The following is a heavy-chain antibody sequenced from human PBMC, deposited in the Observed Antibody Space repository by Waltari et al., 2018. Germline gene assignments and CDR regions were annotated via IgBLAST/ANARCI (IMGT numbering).Heavy chain of an antibody. CDR1: GITFNKFA. V-gene: IGHV3-23*01. J-gene: IGHJ4*02. CDR2: ISARGAAT. CDR3: AKEIQSWNGFTPNY. Sequence: EVRLLESGGGLVQPGGSLRLSCAASGITFNKFAMSWVRQAPGRGREGVSSISARGAATYYAESVKGRVTISRDNSKNTVVLQVNSLRAEDTAVYYCAKEIQSWNGFTPNYWGQGTLVTVSS. D-gene: IGHD1-1*01.